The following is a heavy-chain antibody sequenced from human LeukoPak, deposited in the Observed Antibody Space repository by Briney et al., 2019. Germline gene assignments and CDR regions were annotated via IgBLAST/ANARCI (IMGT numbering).Heavy chain of an antibody. CDR2: IYYSGST. J-gene: IGHJ4*02. Sequence: KPSQTLSLTCTVSGGSISSSSYYWGWIRQPPGKGLEWIGSIYYSGSTYYNPSLKSRVTISVDTSKNQFSLKLSSVTAADTAVYYCASGDPIPYDYVWGSYHAFDYWGQGTLVTVSS. D-gene: IGHD3-16*02. CDR3: ASGDPIPYDYVWGSYHAFDY. CDR1: GGSISSSSYY. V-gene: IGHV4-39*07.